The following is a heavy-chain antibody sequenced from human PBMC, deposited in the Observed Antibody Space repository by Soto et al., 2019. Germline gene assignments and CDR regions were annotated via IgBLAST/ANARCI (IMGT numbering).Heavy chain of an antibody. D-gene: IGHD4-17*01. V-gene: IGHV3-74*01. CDR2: INSDGSHT. J-gene: IGHJ5*01. CDR1: GFTFFAYW. Sequence: EVQLVESGGGLVQPGGSLRLSCAASGFTFFAYWIHWVRQVPGKGLVWVSRINSDGSHTSYADSVRGRCTISRDNSKNTVYQHMHSLTAEDTAVYYCAKGGDYGDYAGENWFDSWGQGSLVTVSS. CDR3: AKGGDYGDYAGENWFDS.